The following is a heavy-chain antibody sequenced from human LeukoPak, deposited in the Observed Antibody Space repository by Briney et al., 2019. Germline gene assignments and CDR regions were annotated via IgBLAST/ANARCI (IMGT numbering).Heavy chain of an antibody. V-gene: IGHV3-30*02. CDR1: GFTFSSYG. J-gene: IGHJ4*02. CDR2: IQSDGNNK. CDR3: AKDHPTLDS. Sequence: GGSLRLSCTASGFTFSSYGMHWVRQAPGKGLEWVAFIQSDGNNKYYGDSVKGRFTISRDNSKNTVYLQMTNLRPEDTAAYYCAKDHPTLDSWGRGTLVTVSS.